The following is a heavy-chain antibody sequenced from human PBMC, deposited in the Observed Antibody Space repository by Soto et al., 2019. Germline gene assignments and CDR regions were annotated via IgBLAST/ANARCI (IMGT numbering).Heavy chain of an antibody. V-gene: IGHV1-18*01. CDR3: ARDRVGGATPYYYGMDV. CDR2: ISAYNGNT. D-gene: IGHD1-26*01. CDR1: GYTFTSYG. Sequence: QVQLVQSGAEVKKPGASVKVSCKASGYTFTSYGISWVRQAPGQGLEWMGWISAYNGNTNYAQKLQGRVTMTTDTSASTAYMELRSLRSDDTAVYYCARDRVGGATPYYYGMDVWGQGTTVTVSS. J-gene: IGHJ6*02.